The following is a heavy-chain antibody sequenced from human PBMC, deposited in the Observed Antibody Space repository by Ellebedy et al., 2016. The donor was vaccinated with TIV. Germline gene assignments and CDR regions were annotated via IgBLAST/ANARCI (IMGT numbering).Heavy chain of an antibody. CDR1: GGSISSINYY. D-gene: IGHD3-10*01. Sequence: MPSETLSLTCTVSGGSISSINYYWGWIRQPPGKGLEWIGSIYNSESTNYNPSLKSRVTISTDTSKNQFSLKLTSVTAADTAVYYCAESSVGFGFDYWGQGTLVTVSS. CDR3: AESSVGFGFDY. V-gene: IGHV4-39*07. CDR2: IYNSEST. J-gene: IGHJ4*02.